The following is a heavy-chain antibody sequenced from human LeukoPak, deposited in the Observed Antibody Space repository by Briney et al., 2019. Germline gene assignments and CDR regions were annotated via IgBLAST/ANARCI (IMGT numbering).Heavy chain of an antibody. D-gene: IGHD3-22*01. Sequence: TGGSLRLSCAASGFTFSSYAMSWVRQAPGKGLEWVANIKQDGSEKYYVDSVRGRFTISRDNAKNSLYLQMNSLRAEDTAVYYCARLRPEGYYYDSSGYYYWNYWGQGTLVTVSS. CDR2: IKQDGSEK. CDR3: ARLRPEGYYYDSSGYYYWNY. CDR1: GFTFSSYA. V-gene: IGHV3-7*03. J-gene: IGHJ4*02.